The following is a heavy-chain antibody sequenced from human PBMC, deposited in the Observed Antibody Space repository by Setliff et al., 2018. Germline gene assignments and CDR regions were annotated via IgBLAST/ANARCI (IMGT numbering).Heavy chain of an antibody. D-gene: IGHD3-22*01. Sequence: ASVKVSCKASGYTFTGYYMHWVRQAPGQGLEWMGWINPNSDGTNYAQKFQGWVTMTRYTSISTAYMELSRLRSDDTAVYYCARRRYYYDSSGYRWGGFYFDYWGQGTQVTVSS. CDR3: ARRRYYYDSSGYRWGGFYFDY. J-gene: IGHJ4*02. CDR2: INPNSDGT. CDR1: GYTFTGYY. V-gene: IGHV1-2*04.